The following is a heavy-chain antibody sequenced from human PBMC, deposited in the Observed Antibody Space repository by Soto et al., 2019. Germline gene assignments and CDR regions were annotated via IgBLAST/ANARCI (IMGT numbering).Heavy chain of an antibody. CDR2: ISSNGGST. Sequence: GGSLRLPCSASGFTFSSYAMHWVRQAPGKGLEYVSAISSNGGSTYYADSVKGRFTISRDNSKNTLYLQMSSLRAEDTAVYYCAKDLGSLGWFDPWGQGTLVTVSS. CDR3: AKDLGSLGWFDP. V-gene: IGHV3-64D*06. J-gene: IGHJ5*02. D-gene: IGHD3-10*01. CDR1: GFTFSSYA.